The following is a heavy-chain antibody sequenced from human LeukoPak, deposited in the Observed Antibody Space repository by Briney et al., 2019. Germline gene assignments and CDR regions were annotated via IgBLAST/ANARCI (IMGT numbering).Heavy chain of an antibody. Sequence: GGSLRLSCAASGFTFSSCWMSWVRQAPGKGLEWVANINQDGSEKYSVDSVKGRFTISRDNAKNSLYLQMNSLRAEDTDVYYCAREYYSDSSGSDYWGQGTLVTVPS. CDR1: GFTFSSCW. V-gene: IGHV3-7*05. J-gene: IGHJ4*02. CDR3: AREYYSDSSGSDY. CDR2: INQDGSEK. D-gene: IGHD3-22*01.